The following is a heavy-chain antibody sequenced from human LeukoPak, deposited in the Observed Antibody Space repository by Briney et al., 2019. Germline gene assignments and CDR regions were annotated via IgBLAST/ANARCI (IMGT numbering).Heavy chain of an antibody. V-gene: IGHV1-18*01. CDR3: ARGSNRYSSSWYGY. CDR2: ISAYNGNT. D-gene: IGHD6-13*01. J-gene: IGHJ4*02. CDR1: GYTFTSYG. Sequence: ASVKVSCKASGYTFTSYGIGWVRQAPGQGLEWMGWISAYNGNTNYAQKLQGRVTMTTDTSTSTAYMELRSLRSDDTAVYYCARGSNRYSSSWYGYWGQGTLVTVSS.